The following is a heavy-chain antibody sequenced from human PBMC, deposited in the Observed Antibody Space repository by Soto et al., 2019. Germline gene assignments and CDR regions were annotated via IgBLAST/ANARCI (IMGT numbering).Heavy chain of an antibody. J-gene: IGHJ2*01. CDR3: ARESHDILTGPRWVWYFDL. D-gene: IGHD3-9*01. V-gene: IGHV4-34*01. CDR2: INDSGSI. Sequence: QVQLQQWGAGPLRPLETLSLTCGVSGGSFSGYYWAWIRQSPGKGLEWIGEINDSGSINYNPSMTSRVSISVETSKKHYSLNLRSVTAADTAVYYCARESHDILTGPRWVWYFDLWGRGTLVTVSS. CDR1: GGSFSGYY.